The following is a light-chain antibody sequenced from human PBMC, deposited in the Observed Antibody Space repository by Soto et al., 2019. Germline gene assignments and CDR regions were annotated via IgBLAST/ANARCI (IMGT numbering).Light chain of an antibody. CDR3: AAWDVRFVV. CDR2: SDN. J-gene: IGLJ2*01. CDR1: RSSIGTNT. V-gene: IGLV1-44*01. Sequence: QSVLTQPPSASGTPRQRVTISCSGSRSSIGTNTVTWYQQLPGTAPKLLIYSDNQRPSGVPDRFSGSKSGTSASLAISALQSDDEAAYYCAAWDVRFVVFGGGTKLTVL.